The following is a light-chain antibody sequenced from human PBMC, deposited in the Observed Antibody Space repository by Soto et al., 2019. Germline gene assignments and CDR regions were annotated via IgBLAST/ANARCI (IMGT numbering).Light chain of an antibody. V-gene: IGKV3-15*01. Sequence: EIVMTQSPVALSVSRGERAALCCRASQRVSSNVAWYQQKPGQAPRLLIYGASTRATGIPARFSGSGSETEFTLTISSLQSEDFAVYYCQQYNNWPPYTFGQGTKVDI. CDR2: GAS. CDR3: QQYNNWPPYT. J-gene: IGKJ2*01. CDR1: QRVSSN.